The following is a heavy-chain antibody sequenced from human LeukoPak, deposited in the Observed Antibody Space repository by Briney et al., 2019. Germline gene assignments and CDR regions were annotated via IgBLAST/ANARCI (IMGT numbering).Heavy chain of an antibody. CDR1: GFTFSSYW. D-gene: IGHD6-6*01. CDR2: ISGSGGST. CDR3: AKGSIAARLFLYYFDY. J-gene: IGHJ4*02. Sequence: PGGSLRLSCAASGFTFSSYWMHWVRQAPGKGLEWVSAISGSGGSTYYADSVKGRFTISRDNSKNTLYLQMNSLRAEDTAVYYCAKGSIAARLFLYYFDYRGQGTLVTVSS. V-gene: IGHV3-23*01.